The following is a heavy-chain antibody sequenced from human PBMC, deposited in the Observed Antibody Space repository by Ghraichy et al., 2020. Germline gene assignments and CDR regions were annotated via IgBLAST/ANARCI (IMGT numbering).Heavy chain of an antibody. CDR1: GFTFGTYW. J-gene: IGHJ4*02. CDR3: VRDFGGGGY. Sequence: GGSLTLSCAASGFTFGTYWMSWVRQAPGKGLEWVANKKKDGSEQYYVDSVKGRFTISRDNAKNSLYLQMNSLRAEDTAVYYCVRDFGGGGYWGQGTLVTVSS. D-gene: IGHD3-16*01. V-gene: IGHV3-7*01. CDR2: KKKDGSEQ.